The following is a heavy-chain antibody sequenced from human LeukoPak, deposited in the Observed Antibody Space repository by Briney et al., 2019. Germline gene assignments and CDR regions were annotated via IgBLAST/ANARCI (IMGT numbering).Heavy chain of an antibody. V-gene: IGHV3-23*01. CDR2: ISGSGGST. CDR1: GFSFSDYY. Sequence: GGSLRLSCAASGFSFSDYYMFWVRQAPGKGLEWVSAISGSGGSTYYADSVKGRFTISRDNSKNTLYLQMNSLRAEDTAVYYCAKDGQVLILTGYIGPDYWGQGTLVSVSS. CDR3: AKDGQVLILTGYIGPDY. J-gene: IGHJ4*02. D-gene: IGHD3-9*01.